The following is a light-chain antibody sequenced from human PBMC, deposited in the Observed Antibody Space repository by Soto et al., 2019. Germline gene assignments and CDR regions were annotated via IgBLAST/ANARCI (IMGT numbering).Light chain of an antibody. J-gene: IGKJ1*01. CDR3: QQYGSSPRT. V-gene: IGKV3-20*01. CDR1: QSVSNN. Sequence: ESLFTQSPGTLSLSPGERPTLSCRASQSVSNNLVWYQQKPGQAPRILIYGASTRATGIPARFSGSGSGTEFTLTISRLEPEDFAVYYCQQYGSSPRTFGQGTKVDIK. CDR2: GAS.